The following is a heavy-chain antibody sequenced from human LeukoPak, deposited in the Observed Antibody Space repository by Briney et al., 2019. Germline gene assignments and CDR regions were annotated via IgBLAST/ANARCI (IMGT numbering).Heavy chain of an antibody. CDR1: GGTFSSYA. D-gene: IGHD3-10*01. CDR2: IIPIFGTA. CDR3: ARGGNCGSGSYYRGKVYNWFDP. J-gene: IGHJ5*02. V-gene: IGHV1-69*13. Sequence: SVKVSCKASGGTFSSYAISWVRQAPGQGLEWMGGIIPIFGTANYAQKFQGRVTITADESTSTAYMELSSLRSEDTAVYYCARGGNCGSGSYYRGKVYNWFDPWGQGTLVTVSS.